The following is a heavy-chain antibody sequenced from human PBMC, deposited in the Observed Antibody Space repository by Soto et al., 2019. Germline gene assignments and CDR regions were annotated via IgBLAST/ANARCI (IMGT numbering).Heavy chain of an antibody. CDR3: ARDYMVRGVMRWFDP. D-gene: IGHD3-10*01. Sequence: QVQLQESGPGLVKPSGTLSLTCAVSGGSISSSNWWSWVRQPPGKGLEWIGEIYHSGSTNYNPSLKSRVTLSVDKSKSQFSLQLSSVTAAATAVYYCARDYMVRGVMRWFDPWGQGTLVTVSS. V-gene: IGHV4-4*02. CDR1: GGSISSSNW. J-gene: IGHJ5*02. CDR2: IYHSGST.